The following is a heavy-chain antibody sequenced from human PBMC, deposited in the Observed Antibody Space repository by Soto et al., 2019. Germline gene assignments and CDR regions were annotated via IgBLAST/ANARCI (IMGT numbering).Heavy chain of an antibody. D-gene: IGHD2-15*01. CDR1: GYTFTSDD. Sequence: ASVKVACKASGYTFTSDDINWVRQASGQGLEWMGWANPNSGNTGYAQKFQGRVSMTTNTSISTAYMELSSLKSDDTAVYYCAAGDCSGGSCYYYYYYMDVWGKGTTVTASS. CDR3: AAGDCSGGSCYYYYYYMDV. CDR2: ANPNSGNT. V-gene: IGHV1-8*01. J-gene: IGHJ6*03.